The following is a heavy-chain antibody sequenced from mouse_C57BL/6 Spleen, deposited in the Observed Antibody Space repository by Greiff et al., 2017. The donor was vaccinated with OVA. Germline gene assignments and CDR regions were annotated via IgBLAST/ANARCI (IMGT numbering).Heavy chain of an antibody. V-gene: IGHV1-50*01. J-gene: IGHJ4*01. CDR1: GYTFTGYW. Sequence: QVQLQQPGAELVKPGASVKLSCKASGYTFTGYWMQWVKQRPGQGLEWIGEIDPSDSYTNYNQKFKGKATLTVDTSSSTAYMQLSSLTSEDSAVYYCARVYYDYDNAMDYWGQGTSVTVSS. D-gene: IGHD2-4*01. CDR2: IDPSDSYT. CDR3: ARVYYDYDNAMDY.